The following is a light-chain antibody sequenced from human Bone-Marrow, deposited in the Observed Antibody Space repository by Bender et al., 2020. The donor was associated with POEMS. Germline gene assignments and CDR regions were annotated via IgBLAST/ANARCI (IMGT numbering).Light chain of an antibody. CDR1: SSDVGGYNY. J-gene: IGLJ3*02. CDR3: SAWDRSLSARV. V-gene: IGLV2-14*01. Sequence: QSALTQPASVSGSPGQSITISCTGTSSDVGGYNYVSWYQQHPGKAPKLMIYDVSNRPSGVSNRFSGSKSGNTASLTISGLQAEDEADYYCSAWDRSLSARVFGGGTKLTVL. CDR2: DVS.